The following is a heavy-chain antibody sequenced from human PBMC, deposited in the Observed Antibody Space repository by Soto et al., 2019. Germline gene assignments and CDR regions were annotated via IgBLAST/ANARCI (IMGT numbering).Heavy chain of an antibody. CDR1: GGTFRNYA. CDR3: AIPLPKQQLVRGAFDH. D-gene: IGHD6-13*01. V-gene: IGHV1-69*01. J-gene: IGHJ4*02. CDR2: SIPVFGTA. Sequence: QVQLVQSGAEVKKPGSSVKLSCKTSGGTFRNYAINWVRQAPGQGLEWMGGSIPVFGTANYAQTFPGRFTITADESTSTAYMELSSLRSEDTAVYYCAIPLPKQQLVRGAFDHWGQGTLVTVAS.